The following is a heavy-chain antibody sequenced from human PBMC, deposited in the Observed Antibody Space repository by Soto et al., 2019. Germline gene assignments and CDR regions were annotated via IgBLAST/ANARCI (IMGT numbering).Heavy chain of an antibody. CDR3: ARGANGNWFDP. Sequence: SETLSLTCAVSGGSISSGGYSWSWIRQPPGKGLEWIGYIYHSGSTYYNPSLKSRVTISVDRSKNQFSLKLSSVTAADTAVYYCARGANGNWFDPWGQGTLVTVSS. CDR1: GGSISSGGYS. V-gene: IGHV4-30-2*01. CDR2: IYHSGST. J-gene: IGHJ5*02. D-gene: IGHD5-12*01.